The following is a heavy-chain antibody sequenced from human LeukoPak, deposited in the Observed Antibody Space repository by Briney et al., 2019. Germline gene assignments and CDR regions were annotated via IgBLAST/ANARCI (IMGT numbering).Heavy chain of an antibody. D-gene: IGHD3-22*01. CDR3: ARAWYYYDSSGYYRGSDY. CDR2: ISAYNGNT. Sequence: ASVKVSCKASGYTFTSYGISWVRQAPGQGLEWMGWISAYNGNTNYAQKLQGRVTMTTDTSTSTAYMELRSLRSDDTAVYYCARAWYYYDSSGYYRGSDYWGQGTLVTVSS. J-gene: IGHJ4*02. CDR1: GYTFTSYG. V-gene: IGHV1-18*01.